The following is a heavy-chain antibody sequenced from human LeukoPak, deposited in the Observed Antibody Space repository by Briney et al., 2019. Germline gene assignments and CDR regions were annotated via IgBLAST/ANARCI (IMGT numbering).Heavy chain of an antibody. D-gene: IGHD6-19*01. V-gene: IGHV1-8*01. CDR1: GYTFTSYD. Sequence: ASVKVSCKASGYTFTSYDINWVRQATGQGLEWMGWMDPNSGNTGYAQKFQGRVTMTRSTSISTAYMELSSLRAEATAVYYCARDNRVAVFAFDIWGQGTMVTVSS. CDR3: ARDNRVAVFAFDI. CDR2: MDPNSGNT. J-gene: IGHJ3*02.